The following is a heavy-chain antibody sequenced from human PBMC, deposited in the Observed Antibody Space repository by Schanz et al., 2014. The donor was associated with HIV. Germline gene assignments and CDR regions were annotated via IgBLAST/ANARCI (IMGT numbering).Heavy chain of an antibody. J-gene: IGHJ6*02. CDR1: GFTFNSYG. CDR3: AKDRNYYDSRYRGKGNYYYYYGMDV. D-gene: IGHD3-22*01. CDR2: ISYDGSRK. Sequence: QVQLVESGGGVVQPGRSLRVSCAASGFTFNSYGMHWVRQAPGKGLEWVAVISYDGSRKHFADSVKGRFTISRDNSKNTLYPQMKSLRAEDTAVYYCAKDRNYYDSRYRGKGNYYYYYGMDVWGQGTTVTVSS. V-gene: IGHV3-30*18.